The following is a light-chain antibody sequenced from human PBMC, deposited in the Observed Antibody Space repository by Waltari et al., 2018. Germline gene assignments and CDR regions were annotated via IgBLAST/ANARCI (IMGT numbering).Light chain of an antibody. CDR2: LGS. CDR1: QSLLHSNGYNY. J-gene: IGKJ2*01. Sequence: DILMTQSPLSLPVTPGEPASIPCRSNQSLLHSNGYNYLDWYLQKPGQSPQVLIYLGSNRASGVPDRFSGSGSGTDFTLNISRVEAEDVGVYYCMQILQPARTFGQGTRLEIK. V-gene: IGKV2-28*01. CDR3: MQILQPART.